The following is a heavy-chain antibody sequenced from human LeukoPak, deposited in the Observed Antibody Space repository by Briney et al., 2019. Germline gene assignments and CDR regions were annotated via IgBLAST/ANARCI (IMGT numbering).Heavy chain of an antibody. CDR2: IYYGGRT. V-gene: IGHV4-31*03. CDR1: VGPIRRGGYC. Sequence: SETLSHTCSVSVGPIRRGGYCLSSVGHHPGTGLGWVGHIYYGGRTYYNPHLTSRDTITDDTSKNQLSLKLSSVPAAGRAVLDCAREDFVSYYMDVWGKGTTVTVSS. D-gene: IGHD3-3*01. CDR3: AREDFVSYYMDV. J-gene: IGHJ6*03.